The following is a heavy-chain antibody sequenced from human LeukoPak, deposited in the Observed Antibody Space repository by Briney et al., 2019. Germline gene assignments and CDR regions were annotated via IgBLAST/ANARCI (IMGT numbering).Heavy chain of an antibody. V-gene: IGHV4-31*03. CDR3: ARGAVRGVIDFDY. J-gene: IGHJ4*02. CDR1: GGSISSGGYY. Sequence: SQTLSLTCTVSGGSISSGGYYWTWIRQHPGKGLEWIGYIYYSGGTYYNPSLKSRVTMPVDTSKNQFSLKLSSVTAADTAVYYCARGAVRGVIDFDYWGQGTLVSVSS. CDR2: IYYSGGT. D-gene: IGHD3-10*01.